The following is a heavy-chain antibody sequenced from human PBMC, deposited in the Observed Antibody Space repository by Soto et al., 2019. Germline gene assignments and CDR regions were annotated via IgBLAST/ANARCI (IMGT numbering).Heavy chain of an antibody. CDR2: INPRDGST. CDR3: ARGSGVGTAVLDY. J-gene: IGHJ4*02. D-gene: IGHD2-21*02. CDR1: GFTFTDYY. Sequence: QVQLVQSGAEVKKPGASVKVSCKASGFTFTDYYMHWVRQAPGQGLEWMAMINPRDGSTTYARKFPGRVNVTRDTSSRIVYMEVTALRVDDSAVYYCARGSGVGTAVLDYWGQGTLITVSS. V-gene: IGHV1-46*01.